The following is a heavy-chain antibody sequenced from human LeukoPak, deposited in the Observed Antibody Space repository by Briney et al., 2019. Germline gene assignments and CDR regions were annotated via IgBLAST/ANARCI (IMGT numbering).Heavy chain of an antibody. Sequence: PSETLSLTCTVSGGSISSYYWSWIRQPPGKGLEWIGYIYYSGSTNYNPSLKSRVTISVDTSKNQFSLKLSSVTAADTAVYYCARHVEVGATNDYFDYWGQGTLVTVSS. CDR1: GGSISSYY. CDR2: IYYSGST. D-gene: IGHD1-26*01. CDR3: ARHVEVGATNDYFDY. J-gene: IGHJ4*02. V-gene: IGHV4-59*08.